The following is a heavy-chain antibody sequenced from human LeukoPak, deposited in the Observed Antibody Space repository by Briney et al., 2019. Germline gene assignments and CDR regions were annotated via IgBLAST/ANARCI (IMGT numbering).Heavy chain of an antibody. V-gene: IGHV3-23*01. J-gene: IGHJ5*01. CDR1: GFTFSSYA. CDR2: ISGSGGRT. CDR3: AKHKEDYGDSCLDDS. Sequence: GGSLRLPCAASGFTFSSYAMSWVRQAPGKGLAWVSGISGSGGRTYYADSVKGRFTISRDNSKNTLYLQMSSLRAEDAAVYYCAKHKEDYGDSCLDDSWGQGALVTVSS. D-gene: IGHD4-17*01.